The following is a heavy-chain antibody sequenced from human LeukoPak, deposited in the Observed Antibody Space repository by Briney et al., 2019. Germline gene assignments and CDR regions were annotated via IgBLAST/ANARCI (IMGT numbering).Heavy chain of an antibody. V-gene: IGHV4-31*03. CDR1: GVFISRDGYY. J-gene: IGHJ4*02. CDR3: AASDSCGDYRPQPPNDY. D-gene: IGHD3-22*01. CDR2: IHYSGST. Sequence: SETLSLTCTVSGVFISRDGYYWIWIRQRPGKGLEWIGYIHYSGSTYYNPSLKSRVTISVDTSNNQLSLKLSFVTAADTESYQDAASDSCGDYRPQPPNDYWGQGTLVTVSS.